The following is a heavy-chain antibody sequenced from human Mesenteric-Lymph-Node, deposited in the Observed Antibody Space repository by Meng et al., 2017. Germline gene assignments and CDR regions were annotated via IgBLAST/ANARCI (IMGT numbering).Heavy chain of an antibody. CDR1: GFTFSSYA. D-gene: IGHD3-16*02. CDR2: TSKNGDIT. J-gene: IGHJ4*02. CDR3: AREDVWDGSYRPFDY. V-gene: IGHV3-23*01. Sequence: GESLKISCAASGFTFSSYAMSWVRQAPGKGLEWVSGTSKNGDITYYADSVKGRFTISRDNSKNTLYLQMNTLRAEDTAVYYCAREDVWDGSYRPFDYWGQGTLVTVSS.